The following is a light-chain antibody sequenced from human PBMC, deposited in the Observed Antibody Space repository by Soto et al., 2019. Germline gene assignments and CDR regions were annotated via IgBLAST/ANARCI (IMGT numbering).Light chain of an antibody. CDR1: QSVLYSSNNKNY. V-gene: IGKV4-1*01. CDR2: WAS. Sequence: DIVMTQSPDSLAVSLGERATINCKSSQSVLYSSNNKNYLAWYQQKPGQPPKLLIYWASSRESGVPDRFSGSGSGTDFTLTISSLQAEDLAVYSCQQYYTTPRTFGQGTKVEIK. CDR3: QQYYTTPRT. J-gene: IGKJ1*01.